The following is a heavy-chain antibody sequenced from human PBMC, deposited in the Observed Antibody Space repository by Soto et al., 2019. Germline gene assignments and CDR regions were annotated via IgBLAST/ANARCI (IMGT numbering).Heavy chain of an antibody. D-gene: IGHD4-17*01. V-gene: IGHV3-30*03. Sequence: PGGSLRLSCAASGFTFSSSGMNWVRQAPGKGLEWVAVISYDGSNKYYADSVKGRFTISRDNSKNTLYLQMNSLRAEDTAVYYCAAGDPMIDYWGQGTLVTVSS. J-gene: IGHJ4*02. CDR2: ISYDGSNK. CDR3: AAGDPMIDY. CDR1: GFTFSSSG.